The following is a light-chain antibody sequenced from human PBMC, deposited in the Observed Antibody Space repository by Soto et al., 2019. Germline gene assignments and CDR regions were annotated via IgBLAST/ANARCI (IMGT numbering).Light chain of an antibody. CDR1: QSVSSSY. Sequence: EIGLTQSPGTLSLSPGERATLSCRASQSVSSSYLAWYQQKPGHAPRLLIYGASSRATGIPDRFSGSWSGTEFTPPTSSLQSADFAAYFCHQRYNGCRITFGQGTRLEIK. V-gene: IGKV3D-20*02. CDR3: HQRYNGCRIT. CDR2: GAS. J-gene: IGKJ5*01.